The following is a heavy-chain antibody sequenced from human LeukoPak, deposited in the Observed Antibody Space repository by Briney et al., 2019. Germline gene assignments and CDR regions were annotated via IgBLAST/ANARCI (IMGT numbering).Heavy chain of an antibody. CDR2: IKSKTDGGTA. J-gene: IGHJ4*02. CDR1: GFIFNNYW. V-gene: IGHV3-15*01. CDR3: TTADSSGRFLIDY. Sequence: PGGSLRLSCAASGFIFNNYWMTWVRQAPGKGLEWVGRIKSKTDGGTADYAAPVKGRFTISRDDSKNTLYLQMNSLKTEDTAVYYCTTADSSGRFLIDYWGQGTLVTVSS. D-gene: IGHD3-22*01.